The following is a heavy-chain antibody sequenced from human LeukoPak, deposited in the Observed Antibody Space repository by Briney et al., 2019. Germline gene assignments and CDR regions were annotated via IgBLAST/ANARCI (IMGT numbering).Heavy chain of an antibody. V-gene: IGHV1-69*13. J-gene: IGHJ6*02. D-gene: IGHD3-22*01. CDR3: AADSRSYFYYGMDV. Sequence: SVKVSCTASGGTFSSYAISWVRQAPGQGLEWMGGITPIFGTANYAQKFQGRVTITADESTSTAYMELSSLRSEDTAVYYCAADSRSYFYYGMDVWGQGTTVTVSS. CDR2: ITPIFGTA. CDR1: GGTFSSYA.